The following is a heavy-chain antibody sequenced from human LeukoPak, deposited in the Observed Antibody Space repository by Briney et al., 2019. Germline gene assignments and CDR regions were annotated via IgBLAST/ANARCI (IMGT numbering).Heavy chain of an antibody. CDR2: IYYSGST. Sequence: PSETLSLTCTVSGGSISSSSYYWGWIRQPPGKGLEWIGSIYYSGSTYYNPSLKSRVTISVDTSKNQFSLKLSSVTAADTAVYYCARQRGAYYGSGSYFTPWGQGTLVTVSS. CDR1: GGSISSSSYY. J-gene: IGHJ5*02. V-gene: IGHV4-39*01. D-gene: IGHD3-10*01. CDR3: ARQRGAYYGSGSYFTP.